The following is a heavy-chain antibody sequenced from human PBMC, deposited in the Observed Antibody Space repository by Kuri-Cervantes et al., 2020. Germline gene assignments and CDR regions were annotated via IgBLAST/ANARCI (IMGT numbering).Heavy chain of an antibody. CDR1: GYTFTSYG. CDR3: ARFQHYYYYYMDV. V-gene: IGHV1-69*05. J-gene: IGHJ6*03. Sequence: SVKVSCKASGYTFTSYGISWVRQAPGQGLEWMGGIIPIFGTANYAQKFQGRVTITTDESTSTAYMELSSLRSEDTAVYYCARFQHYYYYYMDVWGKGTTVTVSS. CDR2: IIPIFGTA.